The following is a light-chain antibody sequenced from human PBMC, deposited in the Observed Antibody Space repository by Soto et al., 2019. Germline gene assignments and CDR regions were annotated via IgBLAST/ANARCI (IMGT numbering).Light chain of an antibody. CDR1: QSVRSN. J-gene: IGKJ1*01. CDR2: GAS. Sequence: EIVMTRSPATLSVSPGDRATLSCRASQSVRSNLAWYQQKPGQAPRLLIYGASTRATGLPARFSGSGSGTDFTLTISSLQSEDFAVYYCQQYNDWPQTFGQGTKVEIK. V-gene: IGKV3-15*01. CDR3: QQYNDWPQT.